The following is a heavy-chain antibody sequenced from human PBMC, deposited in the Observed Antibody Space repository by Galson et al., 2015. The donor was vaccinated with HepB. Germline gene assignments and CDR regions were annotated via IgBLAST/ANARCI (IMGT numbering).Heavy chain of an antibody. CDR2: IVGSGVGT. D-gene: IGHD3-22*01. CDR3: AKRGLGDGSGYYGE. V-gene: IGHV3-23*01. Sequence: SLRLSCAASGFTFSTYAMGWVRQAPGKGLEWVSGIVGSGVGTYYADSVKGRFTISRDNSKNTLWLQLRSLRAEDTAVYYCAKRGLGDGSGYYGEWGQGTLVTVSS. J-gene: IGHJ4*02. CDR1: GFTFSTYA.